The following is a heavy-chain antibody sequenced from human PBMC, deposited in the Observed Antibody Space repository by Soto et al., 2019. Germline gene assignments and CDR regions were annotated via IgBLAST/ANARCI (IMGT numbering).Heavy chain of an antibody. Sequence: QVQLVQSGAGVQKPGASVKVSCEASGYRFTAYYMHWVRQAPGQGLEWMAIINPSSGVANYAQRFQGRFTMTRDTSTSTVYMELSRLRSEDTAVYYCARFPPLRECPGGDCSHFDYWGQGTLVTVS. D-gene: IGHD2-21*02. J-gene: IGHJ4*02. V-gene: IGHV1-46*01. CDR1: GYRFTAYY. CDR2: INPSSGVA. CDR3: ARFPPLRECPGGDCSHFDY.